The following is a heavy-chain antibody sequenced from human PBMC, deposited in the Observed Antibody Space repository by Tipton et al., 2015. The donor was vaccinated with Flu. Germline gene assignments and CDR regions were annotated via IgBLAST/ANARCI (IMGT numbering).Heavy chain of an antibody. Sequence: QLVQSGAEVKKPGASVKVSCKASGYTFTSYGISWVRQAPGQGLEWMGWISAYNGNTNYAQKLQGRVTMTTDTSTSTAYMELRSLRSDDTAVYYCARDEIRAYGSGSWHYYYYGMDVWGQGTTVPVSS. J-gene: IGHJ6*02. V-gene: IGHV1-18*01. D-gene: IGHD3-10*01. CDR3: ARDEIRAYGSGSWHYYYYGMDV. CDR1: GYTFTSYG. CDR2: ISAYNGNT.